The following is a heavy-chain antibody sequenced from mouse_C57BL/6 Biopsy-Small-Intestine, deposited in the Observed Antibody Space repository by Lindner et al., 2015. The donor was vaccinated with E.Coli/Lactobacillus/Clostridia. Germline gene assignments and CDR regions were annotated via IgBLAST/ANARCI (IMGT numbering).Heavy chain of an antibody. V-gene: IGHV1-54*01. CDR2: INPGSGGA. D-gene: IGHD2-2*01. Sequence: VQLQESGSELVRPGTSVKVSCRASGYAFTNYLIEWVKQRPGQGPEWIGVINPGSGGANYNEKFKGKAILTADKSSSIVYMQLSSLTSEDSAVYFCARDGYDDCFDYWGQGTTLTVSS. CDR3: ARDGYDDCFDY. J-gene: IGHJ2*01. CDR1: GYAFTNYL.